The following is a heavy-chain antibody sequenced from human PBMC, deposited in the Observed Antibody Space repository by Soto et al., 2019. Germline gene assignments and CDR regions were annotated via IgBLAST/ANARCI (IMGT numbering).Heavy chain of an antibody. J-gene: IGHJ6*02. CDR2: IKSKTDGGTT. Sequence: GGSLRLSCAASGFTFSNAWMNWVRQAPGKGLEWVGRIKSKTDGGTTDYAAPVKGRFTISRDASKNTLYLQMNSLKTEDTAVYHWSNGDMLFLYGMDVCRQASTVTVSS. V-gene: IGHV3-15*07. D-gene: IGHD2-21*01. CDR1: GFTFSNAW. CDR3: SNGDMLFLYGMDV.